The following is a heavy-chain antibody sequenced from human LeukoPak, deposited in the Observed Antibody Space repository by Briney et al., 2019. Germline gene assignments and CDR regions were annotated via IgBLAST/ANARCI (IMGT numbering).Heavy chain of an antibody. CDR1: GGTFSSYA. Sequence: ASVKVSCKASGGTFSSYAISWVRQAPGQGLEWMGRIIPISGTANYAQKFQGRVTITADKSTSTAYVELSSLRSEDTAVYYCARHISGNYYDYWGQGTLVTVSS. CDR3: ARHISGNYYDY. D-gene: IGHD1-26*01. J-gene: IGHJ4*02. CDR2: IIPISGTA. V-gene: IGHV1-69*06.